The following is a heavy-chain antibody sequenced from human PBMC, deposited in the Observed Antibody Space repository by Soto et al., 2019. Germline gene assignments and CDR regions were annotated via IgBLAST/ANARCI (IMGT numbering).Heavy chain of an antibody. CDR2: ISAYNGNT. J-gene: IGHJ3*02. CDR1: GYTFTSYG. V-gene: IGHV1-18*01. D-gene: IGHD3-3*01. CDR3: ARGGITIFGVVIIGALDI. Sequence: ASVKVSCKASGYTFTSYGISWVRQAPGQGLEWMGWISAYNGNTNYAQKLQGRVTMTTDTSTSTAYMGSRSLRSNDTALHYCARGGITIFGVVIIGALDIWGQGTMVTVSS.